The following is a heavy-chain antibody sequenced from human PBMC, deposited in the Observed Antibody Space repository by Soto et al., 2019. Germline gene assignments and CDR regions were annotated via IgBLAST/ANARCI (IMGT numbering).Heavy chain of an antibody. Sequence: QMQLVQSGAEVKKPGASVKVSCKASGYTFTRHCIHWVRQAPGQGLEWMGIINSSGGHTYYAQKFQGRVALISDTATSTVYMELSSLRSEDTAVYSCARDLLAAGSDALDIWGQGTMVTVSS. CDR2: INSSGGHT. CDR1: GYTFTRHC. CDR3: ARDLLAAGSDALDI. J-gene: IGHJ3*02. D-gene: IGHD6-13*01. V-gene: IGHV1-46*01.